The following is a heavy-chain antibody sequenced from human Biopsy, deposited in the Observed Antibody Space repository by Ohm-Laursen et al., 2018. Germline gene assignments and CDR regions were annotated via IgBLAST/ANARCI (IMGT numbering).Heavy chain of an antibody. D-gene: IGHD2/OR15-2a*01. V-gene: IGHV1-18*01. CDR2: ISPYNDKT. Sequence: ASVKVSCKCSGYTFTSYDISWVRQAPGQGLEWMGWISPYNDKTSYPPKLQDRVTMTADTSTNTAHMELRSLRSDDTAVYYCARVFCTSTTCYGLLDNWGQGTVVTVSS. CDR1: GYTFTSYD. J-gene: IGHJ4*02. CDR3: ARVFCTSTTCYGLLDN.